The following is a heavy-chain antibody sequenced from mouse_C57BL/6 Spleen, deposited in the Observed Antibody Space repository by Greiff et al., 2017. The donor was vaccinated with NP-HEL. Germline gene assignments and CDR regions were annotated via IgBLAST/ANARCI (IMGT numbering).Heavy chain of an antibody. Sequence: QVHVKQSGAELVKPGASVKLSCKASGYTFTEYTIHWVKQRSGQGLEWIGWFYPGSGSIKYNEKFKDKATLTADKSSSTVYMELSRLTSEDSAVYFCARHEDLDYAMDYWGQGTSVTVSS. CDR1: GYTFTEYT. CDR3: ARHEDLDYAMDY. J-gene: IGHJ4*01. CDR2: FYPGSGSI. V-gene: IGHV1-62-2*01.